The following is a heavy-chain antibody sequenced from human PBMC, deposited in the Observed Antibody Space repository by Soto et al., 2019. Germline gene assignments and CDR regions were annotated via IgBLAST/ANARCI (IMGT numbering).Heavy chain of an antibody. CDR1: GGSISSSTYY. V-gene: IGHV4-39*01. CDR3: ARQASGYYYGWFDP. CDR2: IFYSGGT. J-gene: IGHJ5*02. D-gene: IGHD3-22*01. Sequence: SETLSLTCTVSGGSISSSTYYWAWIRQSPGKGLEWIGTIFYSGGTFYTPSLKSRVTMSVDTSNNQFSLKLSSVTAADTAVYYCARQASGYYYGWFDPWGQGTLVTVSS.